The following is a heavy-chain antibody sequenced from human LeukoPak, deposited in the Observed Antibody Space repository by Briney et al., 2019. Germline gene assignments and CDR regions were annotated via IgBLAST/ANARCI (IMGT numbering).Heavy chain of an antibody. J-gene: IGHJ4*02. CDR3: ARDQATTYYDYVWGSYRSPDFDY. CDR2: ITDDGSST. D-gene: IGHD3-16*02. CDR1: GFTFSSYW. V-gene: IGHV3-74*01. Sequence: GGSLRLSCAASGFTFSSYWMHWVRLAPGKGLVWVSRITDDGSSTTYADSVKGRFTISRDNAKNTLYLQMNSLRAEDTAVYYCARDQATTYYDYVWGSYRSPDFDYWGQGALVTVSS.